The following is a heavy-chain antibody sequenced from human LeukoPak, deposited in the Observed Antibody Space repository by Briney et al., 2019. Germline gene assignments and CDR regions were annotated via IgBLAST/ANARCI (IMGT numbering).Heavy chain of an antibody. J-gene: IGHJ4*02. CDR2: ISSSSSTI. Sequence: GGSLRLSCAASGFTFSSYAMTWVRQAPGKGLEWLSYISSSSSTIYYADSVKGRFTISRDNAKNSLYLQMNSLRAEDTAVYYCARVWGFGVGYWGRGTLVTVSS. D-gene: IGHD3-16*01. CDR3: ARVWGFGVGY. CDR1: GFTFSSYA. V-gene: IGHV3-48*04.